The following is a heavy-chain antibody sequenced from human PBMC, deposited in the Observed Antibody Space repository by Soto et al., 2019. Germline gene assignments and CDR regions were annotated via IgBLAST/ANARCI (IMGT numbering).Heavy chain of an antibody. CDR3: AREVGSRNWFDP. D-gene: IGHD6-25*01. Sequence: GASVKVSCKASGYTLTSYGISCVRQAPGQGLERMGWISAYNGNTNYAQKLQGRVTMTTDTSTSTAYMELRSLRSDDTAVYYCAREVGSRNWFDPWGQGTLVTVSS. J-gene: IGHJ5*02. CDR1: GYTLTSYG. V-gene: IGHV1-18*01. CDR2: ISAYNGNT.